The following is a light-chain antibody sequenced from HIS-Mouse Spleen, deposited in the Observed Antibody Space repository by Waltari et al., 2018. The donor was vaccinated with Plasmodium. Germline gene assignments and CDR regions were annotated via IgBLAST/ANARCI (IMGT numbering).Light chain of an antibody. V-gene: IGLV2-23*03. CDR1: SSYVGSHHL. CDR3: CTYAGSSTFVV. CDR2: EGS. Sequence: QSALTQPASVSGSPGQSITISCTGTSSYVGSHHLVSWYQQHPSTAPKLMLCEGSKRPSGVSNRFSGSKSGNTASLTISGLQAEDEADYYCCTYAGSSTFVVFGGGTKLTVL. J-gene: IGLJ2*01.